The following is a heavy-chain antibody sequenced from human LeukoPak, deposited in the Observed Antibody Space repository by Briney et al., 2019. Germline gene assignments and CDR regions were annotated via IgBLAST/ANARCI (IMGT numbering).Heavy chain of an antibody. Sequence: GGSLRPSCVASGFTFSSYAMSWVRQAPGKGLEWVSVIRGSGGSTYYADSVKGRFTIFRDNSKNTPYLQMDSLRGDDTAVYYCATGRDGYNLDYWGQGTLVTVSS. CDR1: GFTFSSYA. V-gene: IGHV3-23*01. D-gene: IGHD2-21*01. CDR3: ATGRDGYNLDY. J-gene: IGHJ4*02. CDR2: IRGSGGST.